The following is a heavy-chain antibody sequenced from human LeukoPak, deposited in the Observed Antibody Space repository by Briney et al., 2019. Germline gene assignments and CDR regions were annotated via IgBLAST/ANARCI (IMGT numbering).Heavy chain of an antibody. J-gene: IGHJ5*02. CDR3: ARDALRFSGSYPNWFDH. CDR2: ISSSSSTI. Sequence: PGGSLRLSCAASGFTFSSYSMNWVRQAPGKGLEWVSYISSSSSTIYYADSVKGRFTISRDNAKNSLYLQMDSLRAEDTAVYYCARDALRFSGSYPNWFDHWGQGTLVTVSS. CDR1: GFTFSSYS. V-gene: IGHV3-48*01. D-gene: IGHD1-26*01.